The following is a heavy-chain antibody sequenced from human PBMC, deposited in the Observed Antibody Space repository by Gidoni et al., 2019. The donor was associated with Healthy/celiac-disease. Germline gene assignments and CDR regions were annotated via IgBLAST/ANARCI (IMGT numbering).Heavy chain of an antibody. D-gene: IGHD4-17*01. Sequence: LRLSCAASGFTFSSYGMHWVRQAPGKGLEWVAVIWYDGSNKYYADSVKGRFTISRDNSKNTLYLQMNSLRAEDTAVYYCARGTTEDDYGDYGDFDYWGQGTLVTVSS. V-gene: IGHV3-33*01. CDR3: ARGTTEDDYGDYGDFDY. J-gene: IGHJ4*02. CDR2: IWYDGSNK. CDR1: GFTFSSYG.